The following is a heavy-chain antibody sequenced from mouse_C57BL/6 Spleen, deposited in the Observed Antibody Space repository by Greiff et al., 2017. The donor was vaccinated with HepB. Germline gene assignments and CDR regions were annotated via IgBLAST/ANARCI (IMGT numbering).Heavy chain of an antibody. J-gene: IGHJ4*01. Sequence: QVQLQQPGAELVKPGASVKMSCKASGYTFTSYWITWVKQRPGQGLEWIGDIYPGSGSTNYNEKFKSKATLTVDTSSSTAYMQLSSLTSEDSAVYYCAREPYDYDGDYAMGYWGQGTSVTVSS. CDR3: AREPYDYDGDYAMGY. CDR1: GYTFTSYW. CDR2: IYPGSGST. V-gene: IGHV1-55*01. D-gene: IGHD2-4*01.